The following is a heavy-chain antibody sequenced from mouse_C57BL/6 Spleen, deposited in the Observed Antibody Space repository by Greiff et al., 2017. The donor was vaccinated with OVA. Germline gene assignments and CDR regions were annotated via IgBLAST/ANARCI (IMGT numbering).Heavy chain of an antibody. CDR2: ISPRSGNT. V-gene: IGHV1-81*01. CDR1: GYTFTSYG. J-gene: IGHJ2*01. Sequence: QVQLQQSGAELARPGASVKLSCKASGYTFTSYGISWVKQRPGQGLEWIGEISPRSGNTYYNEKFKGKATLTADKSSSTAYMELRSLTSEDSAVYFCARFTTVVDFDDWGTGTTLTVSS. D-gene: IGHD1-1*01. CDR3: ARFTTVVDFDD.